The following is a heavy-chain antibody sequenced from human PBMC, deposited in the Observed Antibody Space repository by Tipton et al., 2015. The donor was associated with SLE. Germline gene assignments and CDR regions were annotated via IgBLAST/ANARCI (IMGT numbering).Heavy chain of an antibody. CDR3: AKDRGERFLEWPFDY. CDR2: ISGSGGST. V-gene: IGHV3-23*01. CDR1: GFTFSSYA. J-gene: IGHJ4*02. Sequence: SLRLSCAASGFTFSSYAMSWVRQAPGKGLEWVSAISGSGGSTYYADSVKGRFTISRDNSKNTLYLQMNSLRAEDTAVYYCAKDRGERFLEWPFDYWGQGTLVTVSS. D-gene: IGHD3-3*01.